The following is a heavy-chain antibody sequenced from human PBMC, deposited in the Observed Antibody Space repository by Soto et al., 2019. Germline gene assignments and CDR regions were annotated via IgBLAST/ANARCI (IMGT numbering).Heavy chain of an antibody. V-gene: IGHV3-30*03. J-gene: IGHJ6*02. CDR2: ILHDGSAE. CDR3: ARSRDGYSFYFYYGMDG. Sequence: GGSLRLSCAASGFTFTSYVMHWVRQAPGKGLEWMALILHDGSAEYYADSVKGRFTISRDNSKNTLYLQMNSLRAEDTAVYYCARSRDGYSFYFYYGMDGWGQGTTVTVSS. D-gene: IGHD4-4*01. CDR1: GFTFTSYV.